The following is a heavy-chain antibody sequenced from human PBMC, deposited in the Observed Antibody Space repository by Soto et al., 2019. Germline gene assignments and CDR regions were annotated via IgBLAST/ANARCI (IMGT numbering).Heavy chain of an antibody. Sequence: LSLTCTVSGGSISDLYLSWTRQPPGKGLEWIGYGLRHEFVGTNPSLTNRVTISVDMSKRQFSLRLNSVTAADTAVYYCVAGPDHAKSAYWGQGTLVTVSS. J-gene: IGHJ4*01. CDR2: GLRHEFV. CDR1: GGSISDLY. V-gene: IGHV4-59*11. CDR3: VAGPDHAKSAY.